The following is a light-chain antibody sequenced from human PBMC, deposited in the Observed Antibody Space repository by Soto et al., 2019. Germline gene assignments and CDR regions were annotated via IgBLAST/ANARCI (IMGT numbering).Light chain of an antibody. CDR2: GAF. V-gene: IGKV3-11*01. CDR1: PSVTNY. CDR3: QQRNIWPPLT. J-gene: IGKJ5*01. Sequence: EIVLTQSPATLSLSPGERATLSCRASPSVTNYLAWYQQKPGQAPRLLIYGAFNRATGIPAGFSGSGSGTDFILTISSREPEDFAVYYCQQRNIWPPLTFGQGTRLEMK.